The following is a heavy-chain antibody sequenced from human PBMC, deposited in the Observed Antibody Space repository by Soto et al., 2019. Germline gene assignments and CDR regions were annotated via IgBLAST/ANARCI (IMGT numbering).Heavy chain of an antibody. CDR1: GGSISSSTYY. Sequence: SETLSLTCTVSGGSISSSTYYWGWIRQSPGKGLEWIGSIFYSGTTYYNPSLKSRVTISVDTSKNQFSLRLNSVTAADTAVYYCARHVHSSGSGWCAFDIWGQGXMVTVSS. D-gene: IGHD6-19*01. J-gene: IGHJ3*02. V-gene: IGHV4-39*01. CDR2: IFYSGTT. CDR3: ARHVHSSGSGWCAFDI.